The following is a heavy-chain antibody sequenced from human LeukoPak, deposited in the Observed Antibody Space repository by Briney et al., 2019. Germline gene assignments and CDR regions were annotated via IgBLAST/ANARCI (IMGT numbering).Heavy chain of an antibody. CDR1: GFTFSSYA. Sequence: GSLRLSCAASGFTFSSYAMHWVRQPPGKGLEWMGEIYLGGVTNYNPPLKSRVTISVDTSQIQFSLKLSSVTAADTAVYYCARVPTHADIVLMVYARDYYMDVWGKGTTVTVSS. CDR2: IYLGGVT. CDR3: ARVPTHADIVLMVYARDYYMDV. D-gene: IGHD2-8*01. V-gene: IGHV4-34*01. J-gene: IGHJ6*03.